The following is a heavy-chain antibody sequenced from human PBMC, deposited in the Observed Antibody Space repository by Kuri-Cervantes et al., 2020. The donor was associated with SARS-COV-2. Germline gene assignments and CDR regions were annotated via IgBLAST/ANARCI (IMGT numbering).Heavy chain of an antibody. CDR3: ASRVTTSLAFDI. CDR1: GGTFSSYA. CDR2: IIPIFGTA. J-gene: IGHJ3*02. V-gene: IGHV1-69*13. Sequence: SVKVSCKASGGTFSSYAISWLRQAPGQGLEWMGGIIPIFGTANYAQKFQGRVTITADESTSTAYMELSSLRSEDTAVYYCASRVTTSLAFDIWGQGTMVTVSS. D-gene: IGHD4-11*01.